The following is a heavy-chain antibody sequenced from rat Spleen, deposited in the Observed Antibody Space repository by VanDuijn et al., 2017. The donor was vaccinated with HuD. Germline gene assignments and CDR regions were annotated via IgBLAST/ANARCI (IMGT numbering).Heavy chain of an antibody. Sequence: EVQLVATGGGLVQPGRSLKLSCAASGFTFSNYYMAWVRQAPTKGLEGVAYISIGGGSTYYRDSVKCRFTISRDNAKSTLYLKRDSLRSEDTATYYCTTSGYRYNPYYFDYWGQGVMVTVSS. D-gene: IGHD1-5*01. J-gene: IGHJ2*01. V-gene: IGHV5-27*01. CDR1: GFTFSNYY. CDR3: TTSGYRYNPYYFDY. CDR2: ISIGGGST.